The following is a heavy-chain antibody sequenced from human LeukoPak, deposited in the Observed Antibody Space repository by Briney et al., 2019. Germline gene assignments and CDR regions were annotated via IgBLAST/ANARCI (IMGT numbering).Heavy chain of an antibody. V-gene: IGHV3-74*01. CDR3: ARGVHATVTRFDS. D-gene: IGHD4-17*01. Sequence: GGSLRLSCAASGFTFSNYWMHWVRQAPGKGLVWVSRINSDGSSTTYADSVKGRFTISRDNAKNTLYLQMNSLRAEDMAVYYCARGVHATVTRFDSWGQGTLVPVSS. CDR2: INSDGSST. CDR1: GFTFSNYW. J-gene: IGHJ4*02.